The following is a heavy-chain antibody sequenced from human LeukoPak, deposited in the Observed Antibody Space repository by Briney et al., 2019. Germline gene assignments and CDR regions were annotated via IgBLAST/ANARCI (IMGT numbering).Heavy chain of an antibody. J-gene: IGHJ4*01. V-gene: IGHV3-7*01. CDR3: ARNKRRDY. D-gene: IGHD1/OR15-1a*01. Sequence: GGSLRLSCAASGFTFSNYWMSWVRQVPGKGLEWVANINQDGSEENYVDSVKDLFTISRDNAKNSLYLQMNSLRAEDRAGYYCARNKRRDYWSQGALVAVSS. CDR1: GFTFSNYW. CDR2: INQDGSEE.